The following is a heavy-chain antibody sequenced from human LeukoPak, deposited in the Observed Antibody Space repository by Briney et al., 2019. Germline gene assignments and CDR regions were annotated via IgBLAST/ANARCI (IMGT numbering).Heavy chain of an antibody. CDR1: GYTFTSYY. D-gene: IGHD2-2*02. V-gene: IGHV1-46*01. CDR2: INPSGGST. J-gene: IGHJ4*02. CDR3: ARQLGYCSSTSCYTDSSSWPTGDY. Sequence: GASVKVSCKASGYTFTSYYMHWVRQAPGQGLEWMGIINPSGGSTSYAQKFQGRVTMTRDTSTSTVYMELSSLRSEDTAVYYCARQLGYCSSTSCYTDSSSWPTGDYWGQGTLVTVSS.